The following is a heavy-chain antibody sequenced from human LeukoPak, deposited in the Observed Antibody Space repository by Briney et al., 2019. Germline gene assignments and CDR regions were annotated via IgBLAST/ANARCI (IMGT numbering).Heavy chain of an antibody. CDR2: ISSSSSTI. CDR3: VRDVEI. Sequence: GGSLRLSCAASGFTFSSYSMNWVRQAPGKGLEWVSYISSSSSTIYYADSVKGRFTISRDNAKNSLYLQMSGLTVEDTAVYYCVRDVEIWGQGTLVTVSS. D-gene: IGHD5-24*01. J-gene: IGHJ4*02. V-gene: IGHV3-48*04. CDR1: GFTFSSYS.